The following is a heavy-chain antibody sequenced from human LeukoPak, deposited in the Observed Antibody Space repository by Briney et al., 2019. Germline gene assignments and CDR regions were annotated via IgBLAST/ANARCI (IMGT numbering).Heavy chain of an antibody. CDR2: ISSSSVTI. V-gene: IGHV3-48*02. Sequence: GGSLRLSCAASGFTFSDYGMNWVRQAPGKGLEWVTYISSSSVTIYYADSVKGRFAISRDNAKNSLYLQMNSLRDEDTAAYYCARWGRVFDIWGQGTVVTVSS. J-gene: IGHJ3*02. CDR1: GFTFSDYG. CDR3: ARWGRVFDI. D-gene: IGHD7-27*01.